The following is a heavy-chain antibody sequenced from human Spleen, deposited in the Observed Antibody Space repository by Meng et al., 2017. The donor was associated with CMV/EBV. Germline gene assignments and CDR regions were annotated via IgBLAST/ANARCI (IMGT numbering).Heavy chain of an antibody. D-gene: IGHD3-3*01. CDR2: INPNSGGT. J-gene: IGHJ6*02. CDR1: GYTFTGYY. V-gene: IGHV1-2*02. CDR3: ARVGTDYDFWSGYYYYYYGMDV. Sequence: ASVKVSCKASGYTFTGYYMHWVRQAPGQGLEWMGWINPNSGGTNYAQKFQGRVTMTRDTSISTAYMELSRLRSDDTAVYYCARVGTDYDFWSGYYYYYYGMDVWGQGTTVTVSS.